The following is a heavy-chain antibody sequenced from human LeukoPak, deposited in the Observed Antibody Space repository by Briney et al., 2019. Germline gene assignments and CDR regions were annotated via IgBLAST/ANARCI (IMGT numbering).Heavy chain of an antibody. J-gene: IGHJ4*02. CDR1: GFTFSSYS. Sequence: GGSLRLSCAASGFTFSSYSMNWVRQAPGKGLEWVSSISSSSSYIYHADSVKGRFTISRDNAKNSLYLQMDSLRAEDTAVYYCAREPEWLLRRGPFDYWGQGTLVTVSS. CDR2: ISSSSSYI. V-gene: IGHV3-21*01. D-gene: IGHD5-12*01. CDR3: AREPEWLLRRGPFDY.